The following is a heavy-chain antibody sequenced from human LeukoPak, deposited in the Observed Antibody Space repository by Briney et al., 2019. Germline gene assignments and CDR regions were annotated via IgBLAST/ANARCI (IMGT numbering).Heavy chain of an antibody. V-gene: IGHV3-23*01. CDR2: ISGSGGST. J-gene: IGHJ4*02. D-gene: IGHD4-17*01. Sequence: SGGSLRLSCAASGFTFSSYSMNWVRQAPGKGLEWVSSISGSGGSTYYADSVKGRFTISRDNSKNTLYLQMNSLRAEDTAVYYCAKTTVTTGELDYWGQGTLVTVSS. CDR1: GFTFSSYS. CDR3: AKTTVTTGELDY.